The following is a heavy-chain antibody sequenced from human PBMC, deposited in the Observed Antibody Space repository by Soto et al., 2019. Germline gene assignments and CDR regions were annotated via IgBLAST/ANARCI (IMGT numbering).Heavy chain of an antibody. CDR3: ARATDTAMVTPPLY. CDR2: IYYSGST. CDR1: GGSISSGDYY. J-gene: IGHJ4*02. D-gene: IGHD5-18*01. Sequence: SETLSLTCTVSGGSISSGDYYWSWIRQPPGKGLEWIGYIYYSGSTYYNPSLKSRVTISVDTSKNQFSLKLSSVTAADTAVYYCARATDTAMVTPPLYWGQGTLVTVSS. V-gene: IGHV4-30-4*01.